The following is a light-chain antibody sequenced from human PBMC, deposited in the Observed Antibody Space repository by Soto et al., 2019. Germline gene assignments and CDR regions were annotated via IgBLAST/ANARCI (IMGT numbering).Light chain of an antibody. J-gene: IGKJ2*01. Sequence: EIVLTQSPGTLSLSPGERATLSCRASQSVSSSYLAWYQQKPGQAPRLLIYGASSRATGIPDRFSGSGSGTDFTLTISRLESEDVAGYYYQQYGSSPYTFGQGTKREIK. CDR1: QSVSSSY. CDR3: QQYGSSPYT. CDR2: GAS. V-gene: IGKV3-20*01.